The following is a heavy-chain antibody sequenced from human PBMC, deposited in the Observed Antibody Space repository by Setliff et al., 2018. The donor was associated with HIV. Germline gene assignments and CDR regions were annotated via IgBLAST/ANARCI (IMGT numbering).Heavy chain of an antibody. CDR2: IIPIFGTA. D-gene: IGHD5-18*01. Sequence: ASVKVSCKASGGTFSTYAISWVRQAPGQGLEWMGGIIPIFGTADYAQKFQGRVSITADESTSTAYMVLSSLRSEDTAVYYCTRRAVETTMTTQYQDWDFDVWGRGTLVTVSS. CDR1: GGTFSTYA. V-gene: IGHV1-69*13. CDR3: TRRAVETTMTTQYQDWDFDV. J-gene: IGHJ2*01.